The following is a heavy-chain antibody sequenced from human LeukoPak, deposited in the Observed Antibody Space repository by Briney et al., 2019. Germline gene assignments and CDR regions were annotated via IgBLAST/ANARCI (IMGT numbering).Heavy chain of an antibody. CDR1: GDSISSSRYY. J-gene: IGHJ4*02. CDR2: IHYSGST. V-gene: IGHV4-39*01. D-gene: IGHD3-10*01. Sequence: SETLSLTCTVSGDSISSSRYYWGWIRQPPGKGLEWIGSIHYSGSTYYNPSLKSRVTISEDTSKNQVPLRLSSVTAADTAVYYCARQSLGGSGSSFDYWGQGTLVTVSS. CDR3: ARQSLGGSGSSFDY.